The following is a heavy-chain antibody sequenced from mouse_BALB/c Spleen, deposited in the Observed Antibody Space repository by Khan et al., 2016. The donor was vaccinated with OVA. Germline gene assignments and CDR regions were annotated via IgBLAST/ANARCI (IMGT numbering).Heavy chain of an antibody. D-gene: IGHD1-1*01. Sequence: EVQLQESGPGLVKPSQSLSLTCTVTGYSITSYYAWNWIRQFPGNRLEWMGYISYSGSTNYNPSLKSRISITRDTSKNQFFLQLNSVTTEDAATYYCARRNNYGYAMDYWGQGTSVTVSS. CDR1: GYSITSYYA. CDR2: ISYSGST. J-gene: IGHJ4*01. CDR3: ARRNNYGYAMDY. V-gene: IGHV3-2*02.